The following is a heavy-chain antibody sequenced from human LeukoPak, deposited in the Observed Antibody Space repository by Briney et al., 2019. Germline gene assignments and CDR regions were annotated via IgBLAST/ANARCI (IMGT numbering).Heavy chain of an antibody. Sequence: SETLSLTCTVSGGSISSYYWSWIRQPAGKGLEWIGRIYTSGSTNYNPSLKSRVTMSVDTSKNQFSLKLSSVTTADTAVYYCARGPIVTGVVDYWGQGTLVTVSS. CDR2: IYTSGST. CDR3: ARGPIVTGVVDY. CDR1: GGSISSYY. J-gene: IGHJ4*02. V-gene: IGHV4-4*07. D-gene: IGHD3-3*01.